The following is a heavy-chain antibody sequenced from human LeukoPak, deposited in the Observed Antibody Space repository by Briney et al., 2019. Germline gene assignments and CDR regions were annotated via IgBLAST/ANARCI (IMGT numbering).Heavy chain of an antibody. CDR2: IYYSGNT. CDR1: GGSISGYY. J-gene: IGHJ3*02. D-gene: IGHD2-2*01. CDR3: ARLPGSGYCSSTSCYALGAFDI. Sequence: PSETLSLTCTVSGGSISGYYWSWIRQPPGNGLEWIGYIYYSGNTNYSPSLKSRVTIPVDTSKTQFSLRLSSVTAADTAVYYWARLPGSGYCSSTSCYALGAFDIWGRGTMVTVPS. V-gene: IGHV4-59*08.